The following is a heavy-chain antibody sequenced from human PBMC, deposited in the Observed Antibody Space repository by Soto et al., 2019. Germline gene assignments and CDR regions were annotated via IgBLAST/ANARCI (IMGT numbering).Heavy chain of an antibody. CDR3: ARGQAFWTSYYRMPYYFDY. CDR1: GGSVSSGSYY. CDR2: LYYSGST. Sequence: PSETVSRTCTVSGGSVSSGSYYWSWIRQPPGKGVEYIGYLYYSGSTNYNPSLKSRVTISVDTPKNQFSLKLTSVTAEDTAIYFCARGQAFWTSYYRMPYYFDYGGRGTLVNLS. J-gene: IGHJ4*02. V-gene: IGHV4-61*01. D-gene: IGHD3-3*01.